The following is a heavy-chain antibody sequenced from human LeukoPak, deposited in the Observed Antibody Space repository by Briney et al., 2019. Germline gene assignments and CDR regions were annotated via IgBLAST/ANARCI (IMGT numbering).Heavy chain of an antibody. CDR2: IYYSGST. V-gene: IGHV4-59*01. D-gene: IGHD4-23*01. CDR3: ARGRWRIDY. CDR1: GGAISPYY. J-gene: IGHJ4*02. Sequence: SETLSLTCTVSGGAISPYYWTWIRQPPGKGLEWIGYIYYSGSTNYNPSLKSRVTISVDTSKNQFSLKLTSVTAANTAVYYCARGRWRIDYWGQGTLVTVSS.